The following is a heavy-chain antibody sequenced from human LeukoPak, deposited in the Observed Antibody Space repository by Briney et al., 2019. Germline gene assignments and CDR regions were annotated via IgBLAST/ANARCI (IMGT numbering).Heavy chain of an antibody. V-gene: IGHV4-59*08. CDR1: GGSFSGYY. CDR3: ARHSEGIARRFDY. CDR2: IYYSGST. J-gene: IGHJ4*02. D-gene: IGHD3-10*01. Sequence: SETLSLTCAVYGGSFSGYYWSWIRQPPGKGLEWIGYIYYSGSTNYNPSLKSRVTISVDTSKNQFSLKLSSVAAADTAVYYCARHSEGIARRFDYWGQGTLVTVSS.